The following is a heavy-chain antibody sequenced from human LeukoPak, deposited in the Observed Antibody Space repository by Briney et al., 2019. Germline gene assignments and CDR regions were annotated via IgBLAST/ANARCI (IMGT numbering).Heavy chain of an antibody. V-gene: IGHV3-30-3*01. CDR1: GFTFSSYA. CDR3: ARDIAAAGDYFDY. J-gene: IGHJ4*02. D-gene: IGHD6-13*01. CDR2: ISYDGSNK. Sequence: GGSLRLSCAASGFTFSSYAMHWVRQAPCKGLEWVAVISYDGSNKYYADSVKGRFTISRDNSKNTPYLQMNSLRAEDTAVYYCARDIAAAGDYFDYWGQGTLVTVSS.